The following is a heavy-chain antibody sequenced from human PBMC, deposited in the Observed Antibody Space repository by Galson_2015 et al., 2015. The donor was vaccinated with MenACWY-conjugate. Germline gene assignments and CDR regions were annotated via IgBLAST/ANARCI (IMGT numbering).Heavy chain of an antibody. Sequence: SLRLSCAASGFTFINAWMSWVRQAPGKGLEWIGHVKSKSDGGTADYAAPVKGRFTISRDDSKSTLYLEMNSLKSEDTAVYYCARDGYCGGDCFSTDRAYYYYMDVWGRGTTVTVYS. J-gene: IGHJ6*03. D-gene: IGHD2-21*01. CDR2: VKSKSDGGTA. CDR3: ARDGYCGGDCFSTDRAYYYYMDV. V-gene: IGHV3-15*01. CDR1: GFTFINAW.